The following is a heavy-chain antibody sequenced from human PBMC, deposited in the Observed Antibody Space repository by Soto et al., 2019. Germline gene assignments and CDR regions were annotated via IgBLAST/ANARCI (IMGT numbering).Heavy chain of an antibody. D-gene: IGHD3-10*01. Sequence: WGSLRLSCAASGFTFLRYAVSFGRHSPCKWLEWVATIKMDASEKKYVDSVKGRFTMSRDNAKNSLYLQMDSLRAEDQAVYYCARDGCYVSGDSVNPYLDFWGHGSPVNVSP. J-gene: IGHJ4*01. CDR2: IKMDASEK. CDR1: GFTFLRYA. CDR3: ARDGCYVSGDSVNPYLDF. V-gene: IGHV3-7*01.